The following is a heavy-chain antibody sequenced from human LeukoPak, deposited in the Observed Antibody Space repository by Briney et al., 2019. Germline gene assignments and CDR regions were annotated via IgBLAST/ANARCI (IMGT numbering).Heavy chain of an antibody. D-gene: IGHD1-20*01. CDR3: ATSITGTTEPFDP. J-gene: IGHJ5*02. CDR2: INPNSGGT. V-gene: IGHV1-2*02. Sequence: ASVKVSCKASGYTFTGYYMHWVRQAPGQGLEWMGWINPNSGGTNYAQKFQGRVTMTRDTSISTAYMELSSLRSEDTAVYYCATSITGTTEPFDPWGQGTLVTVSS. CDR1: GYTFTGYY.